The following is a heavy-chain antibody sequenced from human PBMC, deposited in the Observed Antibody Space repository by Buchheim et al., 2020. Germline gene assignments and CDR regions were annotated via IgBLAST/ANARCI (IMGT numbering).Heavy chain of an antibody. J-gene: IGHJ4*02. V-gene: IGHV3-74*01. CDR3: ARDPLLNGGTLDY. CDR2: INSDVSST. CDR1: GFTFSDLW. D-gene: IGHD1-1*01. Sequence: VQLVESGGGLVQPGGSLRLSCAASGFTFSDLWMHWVRQTPGKGLMWVSRINSDVSSTIYGESVKGRCTVSRDNAKNNIYLPMNSLRAEDTGVYYCARDPLLNGGTLDYWGQGT.